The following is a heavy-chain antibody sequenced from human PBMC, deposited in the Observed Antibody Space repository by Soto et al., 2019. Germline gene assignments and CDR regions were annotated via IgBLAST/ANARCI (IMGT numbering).Heavy chain of an antibody. CDR1: GYTFTGYY. V-gene: IGHV1-2*04. Sequence: ASVKVSCKASGYTFTGYYMHWVRQAPGQGLEWMGWINPNSGGTNYAQKFQGWVTMTRDTSISTAYMELSRLRSDDTAVYYCARGPEESFSSEALTGYYFDYWGQGTLVTVSS. CDR3: ARGPEESFSSEALTGYYFDY. J-gene: IGHJ4*02. D-gene: IGHD6-6*01. CDR2: INPNSGGT.